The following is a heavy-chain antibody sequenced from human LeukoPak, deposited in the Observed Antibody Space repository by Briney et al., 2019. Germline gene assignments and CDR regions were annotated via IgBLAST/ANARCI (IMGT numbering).Heavy chain of an antibody. Sequence: GGSLRLSCAASGFTFSDYYMSWIRQAPGKGLEWVAVISYDGSNKYYADSVKGRFTISRDNSKNTLYLQMNSLRAEDTAVYYCARGYSGYDSRAISCWFDPWGQGTLVTVSS. CDR3: ARGYSGYDSRAISCWFDP. J-gene: IGHJ5*02. CDR2: ISYDGSNK. CDR1: GFTFSDYY. V-gene: IGHV3-30*03. D-gene: IGHD5-12*01.